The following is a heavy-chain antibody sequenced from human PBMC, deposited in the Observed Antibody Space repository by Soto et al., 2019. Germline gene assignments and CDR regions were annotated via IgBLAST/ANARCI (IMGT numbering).Heavy chain of an antibody. CDR1: GYSFTKYH. Sequence: ASVKVSCKASGYSFTKYHMHWVRQAPGQGLEWMGWINPGSGVTNQAQKFQGRVTMTRDTSITTTYMELNSVTPADTAVYYCARDPPDFLSAFDYWGRGTLVTVSS. CDR3: ARDPPDFLSAFDY. V-gene: IGHV1-2*02. D-gene: IGHD6-19*01. CDR2: INPGSGVT. J-gene: IGHJ4*02.